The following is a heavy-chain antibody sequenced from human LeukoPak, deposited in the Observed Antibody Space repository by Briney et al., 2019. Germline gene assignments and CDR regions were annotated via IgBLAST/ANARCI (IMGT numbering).Heavy chain of an antibody. CDR2: IYSSGST. CDR1: SGSINSYY. CDR3: AREGAVGVITLDDAFDI. J-gene: IGHJ3*02. V-gene: IGHV4-59*01. D-gene: IGHD3-16*02. Sequence: SETLSLTCTVSSGSINSYYWNWIRQPPGKGLEWIGRIYSSGSTNYSPSLKSRVTISVDTSKNQFSLKLGSVTAADTAVYYCAREGAVGVITLDDAFDIWGQGTMVTVSS.